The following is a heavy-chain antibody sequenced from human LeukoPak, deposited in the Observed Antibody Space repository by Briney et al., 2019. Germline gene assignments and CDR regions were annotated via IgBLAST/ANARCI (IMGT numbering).Heavy chain of an antibody. V-gene: IGHV1/OR15-1*04. CDR2: INPNSGGT. J-gene: IGHJ4*02. D-gene: IGHD1-26*01. Sequence: ASVKVSCKASGYIFTDYYMHWVRQAPGQELGWMGRINPNSGGTNYAQKFQGRVTMTRDTSISTAYMELSSLRSEDTAAYYCATADWELPNWGQGTLVTVSS. CDR3: ATADWELPN. CDR1: GYIFTDYY.